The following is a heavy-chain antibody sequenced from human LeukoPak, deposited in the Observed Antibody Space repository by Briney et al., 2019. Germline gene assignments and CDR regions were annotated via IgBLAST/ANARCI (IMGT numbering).Heavy chain of an antibody. D-gene: IGHD5-18*01. Sequence: GGSLRLSCTASGFTFSSYWMSWVRQAPGKGLEWVANIKHDGYETYYADSVSGRLTISRDNAKNSLFLQMNSVRAEDMAVYYCVKGGWIHVLDYWGKGALVTVSS. CDR2: IKHDGYET. CDR3: VKGGWIHVLDY. V-gene: IGHV3-7*01. J-gene: IGHJ4*02. CDR1: GFTFSSYW.